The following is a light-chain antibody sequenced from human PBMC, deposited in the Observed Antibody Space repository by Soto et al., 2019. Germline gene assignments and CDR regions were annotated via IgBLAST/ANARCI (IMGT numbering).Light chain of an antibody. CDR2: DAS. J-gene: IGKJ3*01. Sequence: EIVLTQSPATLSLSPGEKATLSCRASQSVSDYLAWYQQKPGQAPRLLIYDASNRATGIPARFSGSGSGTDFTLTISSLEPEDFAVYYCQQRSHWPLFTFGPGTKVDV. CDR1: QSVSDY. V-gene: IGKV3-11*01. CDR3: QQRSHWPLFT.